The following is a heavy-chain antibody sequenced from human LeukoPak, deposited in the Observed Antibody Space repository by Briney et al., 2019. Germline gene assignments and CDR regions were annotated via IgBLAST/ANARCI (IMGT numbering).Heavy chain of an antibody. V-gene: IGHV1-69*04. J-gene: IGHJ4*02. D-gene: IGHD2-2*01. Sequence: GSSVKVSCKASGGTFSSYAISWVRQAPGQGLEWMGRIIPIFGIANYAQKLQGRVTMTTDTSTSTAYMELRSLRSDDTAVYYCARAAGYCSGTSCYVFDYWGQGTLVTVSS. CDR2: IIPIFGIA. CDR3: ARAAGYCSGTSCYVFDY. CDR1: GGTFSSYA.